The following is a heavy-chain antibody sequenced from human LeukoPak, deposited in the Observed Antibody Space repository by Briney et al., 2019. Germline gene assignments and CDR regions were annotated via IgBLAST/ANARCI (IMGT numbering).Heavy chain of an antibody. D-gene: IGHD5-12*01. Sequence: GGSLRLSCAASGLRFSSYAMSWVRQAPGKGLEWVSAISGSGVSTYYADSVKGRFTISRDNAKNSLYLQMNSLRAEDTAVYYCAREPGVATGGYYFDYWGQGTLVTVSS. CDR3: AREPGVATGGYYFDY. J-gene: IGHJ4*02. CDR1: GLRFSSYA. V-gene: IGHV3-23*01. CDR2: ISGSGVST.